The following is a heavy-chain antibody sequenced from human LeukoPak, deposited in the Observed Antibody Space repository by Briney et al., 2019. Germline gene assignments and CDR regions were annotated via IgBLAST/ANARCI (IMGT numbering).Heavy chain of an antibody. D-gene: IGHD2-15*01. Sequence: PSETLSLTCAVYGGSLSGYYWSWIRQPPGKGLEGIGDINHSGSTNYNPSLKSRVSISVDTSKNQFSLTLSSVTAADTAVYYCARAARNDNCSGGSCYGAYFDYWGQGTLVTVSS. CDR1: GGSLSGYY. J-gene: IGHJ4*02. V-gene: IGHV4-34*01. CDR3: ARAARNDNCSGGSCYGAYFDY. CDR2: INHSGST.